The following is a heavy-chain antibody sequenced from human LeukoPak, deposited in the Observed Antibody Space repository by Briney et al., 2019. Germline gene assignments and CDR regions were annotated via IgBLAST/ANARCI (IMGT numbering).Heavy chain of an antibody. J-gene: IGHJ2*01. V-gene: IGHV6-1*01. CDR2: TYYRSKWYS. Sequence: ASQTLSLTCAISGDSVSSNSVAWNWIRQSPSRGLEWLGRTYYRSKWYSDYAVSVKRRITINPDTSKNQFSLQLNSVTPEDTAVYYCARENYSSVWSHWYFDLWGRGTLVTVSS. CDR3: ARENYSSVWSHWYFDL. CDR1: GDSVSSNSVA. D-gene: IGHD6-19*01.